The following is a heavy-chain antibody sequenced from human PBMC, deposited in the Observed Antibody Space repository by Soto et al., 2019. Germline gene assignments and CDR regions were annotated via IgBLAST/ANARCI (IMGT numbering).Heavy chain of an antibody. CDR3: ARGARTIVLMVYAIPFDY. CDR1: GGSFSGYY. D-gene: IGHD2-8*01. V-gene: IGHV4-34*01. J-gene: IGHJ4*02. Sequence: SETLSLTCAVYGGSFSGYYWSWIRQPPGKGLEWIGEINHSGSTNYNPSLKSRVTISVDTSKNQFSLKLSSVTAADTAVYYCARGARTIVLMVYAIPFDYWGQGTLVTVSS. CDR2: INHSGST.